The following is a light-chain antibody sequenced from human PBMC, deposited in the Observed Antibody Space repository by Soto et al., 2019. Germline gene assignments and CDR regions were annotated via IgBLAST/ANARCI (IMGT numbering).Light chain of an antibody. CDR3: GTWDSSLSAYV. J-gene: IGLJ1*01. Sequence: QSVLTQPPSVSAAPGQKVSISCSGSSSNVGKNFVSWYQHVPGKAPKLLIYDNQKRPSGIPDRFSASKSGTLATLDITGLQTGDEADYYCGTWDSSLSAYVFGTGTKLTVL. V-gene: IGLV1-51*01. CDR1: SSNVGKNF. CDR2: DNQ.